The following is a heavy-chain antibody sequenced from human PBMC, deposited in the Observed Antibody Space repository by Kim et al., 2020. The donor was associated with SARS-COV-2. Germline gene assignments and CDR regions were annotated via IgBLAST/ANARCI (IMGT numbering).Heavy chain of an antibody. Sequence: SETLSLTCTVSGGSVSSGSYYWSWIRQPPGKGLEWIGYIYYSGSTNYNPSLKSRVTISVDTSKNQFSLKLSSVTAADTAVYYCARVRGYSYGYLREYGMDVWGQGTTVTVSS. J-gene: IGHJ6*02. CDR2: IYYSGST. V-gene: IGHV4-61*01. D-gene: IGHD5-18*01. CDR1: GGSVSSGSYY. CDR3: ARVRGYSYGYLREYGMDV.